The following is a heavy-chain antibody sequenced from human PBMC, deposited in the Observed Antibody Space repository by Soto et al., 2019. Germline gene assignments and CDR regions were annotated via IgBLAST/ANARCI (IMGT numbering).Heavy chain of an antibody. D-gene: IGHD3-22*01. J-gene: IGHJ4*02. V-gene: IGHV4-59*01. Sequence: SETLSLTCTVSIDSMRSYYWSWIRQPPGKGLEWIGYIYYRGTTNYNPSLRSRVTISVDTSKNQFSLKLNSVTAADTAVYYCASQRLYESSSYPIDSWGQGTLVTVS. CDR1: IDSMRSYY. CDR3: ASQRLYESSSYPIDS. CDR2: IYYRGTT.